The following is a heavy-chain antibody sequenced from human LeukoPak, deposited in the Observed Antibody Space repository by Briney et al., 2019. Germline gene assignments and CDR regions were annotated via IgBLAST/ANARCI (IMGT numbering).Heavy chain of an antibody. CDR2: ISSGSNTI. D-gene: IGHD1-26*01. CDR1: GFTFSDYY. J-gene: IGHJ5*02. Sequence: GGSLRLSCAASGFTFSDYYMSWIRQAPGKGLEWISYISSGSNTIFYADSVQGRFTISRDNSKNSLFLQMNSLRADDTAVYFCARGRSSYSDSWGQGTLVTVSS. V-gene: IGHV3-11*04. CDR3: ARGRSSYSDS.